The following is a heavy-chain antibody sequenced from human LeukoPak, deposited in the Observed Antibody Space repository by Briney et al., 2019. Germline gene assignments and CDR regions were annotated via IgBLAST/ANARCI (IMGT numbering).Heavy chain of an antibody. V-gene: IGHV3-74*01. CDR3: LYGGYFQH. CDR2: INSDETIS. CDR1: GFTFSSYW. J-gene: IGHJ1*01. Sequence: GGALRLSCAASGFTFSSYWMHWVRQVPNQGLMWVSRINSDETISEYVDSVNGRFTISRDNAKNTLYLQMNSLRAEDTAGYFCLYGGYFQHWGQGTLVTVSS. D-gene: IGHD3-16*01.